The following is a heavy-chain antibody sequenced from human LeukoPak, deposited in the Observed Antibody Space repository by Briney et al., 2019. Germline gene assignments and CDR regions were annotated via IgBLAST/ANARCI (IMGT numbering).Heavy chain of an antibody. Sequence: GGSLRLSCAASGFTFSEYGVNWVRQAPGKGLEWVSSIDSSGGYMFYADSVKGRFIISRDNAKDSLYLQMNSLRVEDTAVYYCLRGDRRDYWGQGTLVTVSS. CDR2: IDSSGGYM. CDR3: LRGDRRDY. V-gene: IGHV3-21*06. J-gene: IGHJ4*02. CDR1: GFTFSEYG.